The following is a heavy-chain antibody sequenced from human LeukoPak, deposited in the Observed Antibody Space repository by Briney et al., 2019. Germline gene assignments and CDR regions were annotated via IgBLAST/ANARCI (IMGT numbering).Heavy chain of an antibody. V-gene: IGHV3-74*01. D-gene: IGHD3-10*01. J-gene: IGHJ4*02. CDR2: INSDGSST. Sequence: GGSLRLSCAASGFTFSSYWMHWVRQAPGKGLVGVSRINSDGSSTSYADSVKGRFTISRDNAKNTLYLQMNSLRAEDTAVYYCARSRPRGPGDYWGQGTLVTVSS. CDR3: ARSRPRGPGDY. CDR1: GFTFSSYW.